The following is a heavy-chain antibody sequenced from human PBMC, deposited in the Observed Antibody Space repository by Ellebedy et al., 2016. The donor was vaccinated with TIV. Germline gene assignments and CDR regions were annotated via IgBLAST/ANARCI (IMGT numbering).Heavy chain of an antibody. Sequence: SETLSLXXTVSGGSISSSSYYWGWIRQPPGKGLEWIGSIYYSGSTYYNPSLKSRVTISVDTSKNQFSLKLSSVTAADTAVYYCARVSDSSDHWGQGTLVTVSS. CDR2: IYYSGST. CDR3: ARVSDSSDH. CDR1: GGSISSSSYY. J-gene: IGHJ5*02. V-gene: IGHV4-39*07. D-gene: IGHD3-22*01.